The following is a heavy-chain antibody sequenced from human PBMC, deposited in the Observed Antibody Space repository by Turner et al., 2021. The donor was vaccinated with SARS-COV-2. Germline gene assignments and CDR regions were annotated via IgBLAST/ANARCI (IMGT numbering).Heavy chain of an antibody. CDR1: GFTLSNYA. D-gene: IGHD3-10*01. J-gene: IGHJ6*02. Sequence: VQLVESGGGVVQPGRSLRLSCAASGFTLSNYAMHWVRQALGKGLEWLAVLSYDASNKYYADSVKCRFTITRDNSKNTLYLQMNILRAEDTAVYYCARERIISDRGVYYYYGMDVWGQGTTVTVSS. CDR2: LSYDASNK. CDR3: ARERIISDRGVYYYYGMDV. V-gene: IGHV3-30-3*01.